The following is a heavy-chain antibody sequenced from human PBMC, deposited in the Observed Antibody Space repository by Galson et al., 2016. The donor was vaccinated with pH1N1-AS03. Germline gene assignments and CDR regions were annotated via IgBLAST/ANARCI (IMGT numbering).Heavy chain of an antibody. CDR3: ARSGDYYDSSGYYWGQQYYFDY. Sequence: SLRLSCAASGFTFSDYYMSWIRQAPGQGLEWISFISITSTYTNYADSVKGRFTISRDNAKNSLRLQMNSLRAEDTAVYYCARSGDYYDSSGYYWGQQYYFDYWGRGTLVTVSS. CDR1: GFTFSDYY. J-gene: IGHJ4*02. D-gene: IGHD3-22*01. CDR2: ISITSTYT. V-gene: IGHV3-11*06.